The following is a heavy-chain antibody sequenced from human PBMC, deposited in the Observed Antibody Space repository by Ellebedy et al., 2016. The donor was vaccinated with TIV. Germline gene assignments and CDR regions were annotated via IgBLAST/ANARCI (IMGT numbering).Heavy chain of an antibody. CDR3: ATYYYGSGSYYFPYYFDS. V-gene: IGHV4-59*08. J-gene: IGHJ4*02. CDR2: IYYSGST. Sequence: SETLSLXXTVSGGSLSSYYWSWIRQPPGKGLEWIGYIYYSGSTHYDPSLKSRVTISVDTSKNHFSLKLSSVTAADTAMYYCATYYYGSGSYYFPYYFDSWGQGTLVTVSS. CDR1: GGSLSSYY. D-gene: IGHD3-10*01.